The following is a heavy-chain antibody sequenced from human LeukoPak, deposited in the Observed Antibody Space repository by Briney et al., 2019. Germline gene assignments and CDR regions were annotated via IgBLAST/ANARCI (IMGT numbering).Heavy chain of an antibody. V-gene: IGHV3-74*01. J-gene: IGHJ4*02. CDR1: GFTFSNYW. Sequence: GGSLRLSCAASGFTFSNYWMHSVRQVPGEGLVWVSRINSDGSTTTYADSVKGRFTISRDNAKSTLYLQMNSLRADDTAVYYCARGGVHYWGQGTLVTVSS. D-gene: IGHD3-10*01. CDR2: INSDGSTT. CDR3: ARGGVHY.